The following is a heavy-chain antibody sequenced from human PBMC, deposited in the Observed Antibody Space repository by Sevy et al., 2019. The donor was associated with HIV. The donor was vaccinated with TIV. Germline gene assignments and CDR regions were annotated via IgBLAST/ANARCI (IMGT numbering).Heavy chain of an antibody. Sequence: ASVKVSCKASGYTFTSYGNSWVRQAPGQGLEWMGWISAYNGNTNYAQKLQGRVTMTTDTSTITAYMGLRSLRSDDTAAYYCARDLSLITMVWGTYGMDVWGQGTTVTVSS. CDR2: ISAYNGNT. V-gene: IGHV1-18*01. CDR1: GYTFTSYG. CDR3: ARDLSLITMVWGTYGMDV. J-gene: IGHJ6*02. D-gene: IGHD3-10*01.